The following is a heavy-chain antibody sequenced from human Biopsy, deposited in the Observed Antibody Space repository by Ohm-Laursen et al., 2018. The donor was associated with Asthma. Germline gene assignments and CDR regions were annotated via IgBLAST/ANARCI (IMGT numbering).Heavy chain of an antibody. J-gene: IGHJ4*02. CDR2: RDHEEGGT. V-gene: IGHV1-24*01. Sequence: ASVKVSCKVSGYSLTDLSMHWVRQAPGQGLEWMGGRDHEEGGTVNARRSQGRVTMTEDTSTDTAYMELSSLSSDDTAVYYCASDFPKDYVRYNFQFWGQGTLVTVSS. D-gene: IGHD4-17*01. CDR3: ASDFPKDYVRYNFQF. CDR1: GYSLTDLS.